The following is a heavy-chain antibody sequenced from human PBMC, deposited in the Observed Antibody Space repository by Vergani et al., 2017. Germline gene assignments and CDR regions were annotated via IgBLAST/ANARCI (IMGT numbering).Heavy chain of an antibody. V-gene: IGHV1-2*04. J-gene: IGHJ4*02. CDR3: ARVFLPATEFAAYXFDY. D-gene: IGHD2-2*01. CDR1: GYTFTGYY. Sequence: QVQLVQSGAEVKKPGASVKVSCKASGYTFTGYYMHWVRQAPGQGLEWMGWINPNSGGTNYAQKFQGWVTMTRDTSISTAYMEPSRLRSDDTAVYYCARVFLPATEFAAYXFDYWGQGTLVTVSS. CDR2: INPNSGGT.